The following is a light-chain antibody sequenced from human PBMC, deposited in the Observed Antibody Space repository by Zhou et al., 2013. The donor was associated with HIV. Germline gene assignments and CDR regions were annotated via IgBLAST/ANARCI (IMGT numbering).Light chain of an antibody. CDR3: QQYGSSPRT. CDR2: AAS. CDR1: QNVHSNF. Sequence: EIVLTQSPGTLSLSPGERATLSCRASQNVHSNFVAWYQQRPGQAPRLLIYAASTRATGIPDRFSGSASGTDFTLTITRLEPEDSAVFYCQQYGSSPRTFGQGTKLEI. J-gene: IGKJ2*01. V-gene: IGKV3-20*01.